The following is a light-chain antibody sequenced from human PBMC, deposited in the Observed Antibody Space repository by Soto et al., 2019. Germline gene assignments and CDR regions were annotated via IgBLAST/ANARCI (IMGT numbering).Light chain of an antibody. Sequence: ENMVKHSPGTPSLTTGERATLSCRASQSVSSSYLAWYQQKPGQAPRLLIYGASSRATGIPDRFSGSGSGTDFTLTISRLEPEDFAVYYCQQYGSSPPKTFGQGTNVDI. CDR3: QQYGSSPPKT. CDR2: GAS. CDR1: QSVSSSY. V-gene: IGKV3-20*01. J-gene: IGKJ1*01.